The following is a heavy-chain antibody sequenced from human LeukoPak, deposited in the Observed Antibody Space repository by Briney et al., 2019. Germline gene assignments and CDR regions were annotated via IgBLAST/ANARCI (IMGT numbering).Heavy chain of an antibody. D-gene: IGHD4-23*01. CDR3: AKDQYGGNPQYYFDY. V-gene: IGHV3-23*01. CDR1: GFTFSSYA. Sequence: GGSLRLSCAASGFTFSSYAMSWVRQAPGKGLDWVSAISDSGGNTYYADSVKGRFTISRDNSKNTLYLQMNSLRAEDTAVYYCAKDQYGGNPQYYFDYWGQGTLVTVSS. J-gene: IGHJ4*02. CDR2: ISDSGGNT.